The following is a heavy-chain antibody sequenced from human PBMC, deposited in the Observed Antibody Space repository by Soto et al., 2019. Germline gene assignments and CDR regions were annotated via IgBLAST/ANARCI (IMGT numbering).Heavy chain of an antibody. V-gene: IGHV1-69*01. CDR1: GGTFSSYA. D-gene: IGHD2-15*01. J-gene: IGHJ6*02. Sequence: QVQLVQSGAEVKKPGSSVKVSCKAPGGTFSSYAISWVRQAPGQGLEWMGGIIPIFGTANYEQKFQGRVTITADESTSTGYMELSSLRSEDTAVCYCVGSQGGSSSLDIYSHYYYGMDVWGQGTTVTVSS. CDR3: VGSQGGSSSLDIYSHYYYGMDV. CDR2: IIPIFGTA.